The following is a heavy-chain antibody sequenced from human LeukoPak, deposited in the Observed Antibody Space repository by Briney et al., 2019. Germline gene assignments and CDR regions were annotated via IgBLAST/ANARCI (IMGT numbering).Heavy chain of an antibody. J-gene: IGHJ4*02. V-gene: IGHV5-10-1*01. CDR3: AGHLHMGDDPFDY. Sequence: GESLKISCKGSGYIFTSYWISWVRQMPGKGLEWMGRIDPSDSYTNYSPSFQGRVTISADKSISTAYLQWSSLKASDTAMYYCAGHLHMGDDPFDYWGQGTLVTVSS. D-gene: IGHD2-21*02. CDR1: GYIFTSYW. CDR2: IDPSDSYT.